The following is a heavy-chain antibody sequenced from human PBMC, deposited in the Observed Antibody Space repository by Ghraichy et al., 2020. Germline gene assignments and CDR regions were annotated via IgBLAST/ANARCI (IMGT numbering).Heavy chain of an antibody. CDR1: GFTFDNYG. Sequence: LSLTCAASGFTFDNYGMSWVRHAPGKWLGCVSGISWNGGSTGYADSVKGRFTISRDSAKNTLSLQMNSLTAEDTALYFCARDVSQGYYYGMDVWGQGTTVIVSS. CDR2: ISWNGGST. J-gene: IGHJ6*02. V-gene: IGHV3-20*04. CDR3: ARDVSQGYYYGMDV.